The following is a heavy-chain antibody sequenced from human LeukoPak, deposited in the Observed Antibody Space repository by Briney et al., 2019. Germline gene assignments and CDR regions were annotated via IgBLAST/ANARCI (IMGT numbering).Heavy chain of an antibody. D-gene: IGHD6-6*01. CDR1: GGTFSSYA. J-gene: IGHJ6*03. CDR3: ARGSSSLSSYYYYMDV. CDR2: IIPIFGTA. Sequence: SVKVSCKASGGTFSSYAIGWVRQAPGQGLEWMGGIIPIFGTANYAQKFQGRVTITTDESTSTAYMELSSLRSEDTAVYYCARGSSSLSSYYYYMDVWGKGTTVTVSS. V-gene: IGHV1-69*05.